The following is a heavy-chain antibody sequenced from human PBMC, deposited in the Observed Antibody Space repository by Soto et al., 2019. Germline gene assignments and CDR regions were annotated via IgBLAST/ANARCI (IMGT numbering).Heavy chain of an antibody. J-gene: IGHJ3*02. CDR2: ISAYNGNT. Sequence: QVQLVQSGAEVKKPGASVKVSCKASGYTFTSYGISWVRQAPGQGLEWMGWISAYNGNTNYAQKLQGRVTMTTDIFTSTAYMELRSLRSDDTAVYYCARERPPRHWGSGAFDIWGQGTMVTVSS. V-gene: IGHV1-18*01. CDR1: GYTFTSYG. CDR3: ARERPPRHWGSGAFDI. D-gene: IGHD7-27*01.